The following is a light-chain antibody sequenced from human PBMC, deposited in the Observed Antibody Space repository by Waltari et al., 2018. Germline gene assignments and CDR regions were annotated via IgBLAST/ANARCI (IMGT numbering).Light chain of an antibody. V-gene: IGKV4-1*01. CDR1: KSVLYSSNNKKY. J-gene: IGKJ1*01. Sequence: DIVMIKPSPSPAASLAEGATTISNTTKSVLYSSNNKKYLAWYQQKPGQPPKLLIYWASTRESGVPDRFSGSGSGTDFTLTISSLQAEDVAVYYCQQYYNTPPTFGQGTKVEIK. CDR2: WAS. CDR3: QQYYNTPPT.